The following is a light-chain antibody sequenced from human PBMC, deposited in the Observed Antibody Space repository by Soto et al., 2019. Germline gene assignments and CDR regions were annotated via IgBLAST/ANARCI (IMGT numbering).Light chain of an antibody. CDR2: DAA. V-gene: IGKV1-5*01. CDR1: QTISSW. J-gene: IGKJ4*01. Sequence: DIQMTQSPSTLSASVGDRVTITCRASQTISSWLAWYQQKPGKAPKLLIYDAASLESGVPSRFSGSGSGTEFTLTLSSLQPDDVATYYCQQYNSYSLLTFGGGTKVEIK. CDR3: QQYNSYSLLT.